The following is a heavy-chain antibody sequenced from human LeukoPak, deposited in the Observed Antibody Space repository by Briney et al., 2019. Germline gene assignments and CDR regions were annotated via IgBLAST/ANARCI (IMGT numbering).Heavy chain of an antibody. CDR2: MNPNSGNT. D-gene: IGHD1-26*01. CDR3: ARDLMVAATRDY. Sequence: ASVKVSCKASGYTFTSYDINWVRQATGQGLEWMGWMNPNSGNTGYAQKFQGRVTMTRNTSISTAYMELSSLRSEDTAVYYCARDLMVAATRDYWGQGTLVTVSS. V-gene: IGHV1-8*01. J-gene: IGHJ4*02. CDR1: GYTFTSYD.